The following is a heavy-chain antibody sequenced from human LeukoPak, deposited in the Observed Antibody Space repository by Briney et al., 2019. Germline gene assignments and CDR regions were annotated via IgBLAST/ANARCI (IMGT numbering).Heavy chain of an antibody. CDR3: ARGGAAAGTSDWFDP. V-gene: IGHV1-2*02. J-gene: IGHJ5*02. CDR2: INPNSGGT. Sequence: ASVKVSCTASGYTFTGYYMHWVRQAPGQGLEWMGWINPNSGGTNYAQKFQGRVTMTRDTSISIAYMELSRLRSDDTAVYYCARGGAAAGTSDWFDPWGQGTLVTVSS. D-gene: IGHD6-13*01. CDR1: GYTFTGYY.